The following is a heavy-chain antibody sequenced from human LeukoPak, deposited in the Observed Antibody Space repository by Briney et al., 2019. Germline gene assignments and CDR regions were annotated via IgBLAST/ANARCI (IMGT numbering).Heavy chain of an antibody. J-gene: IGHJ4*02. D-gene: IGHD1-26*01. Sequence: PGGSLRLSCAASGFTFRSYWMHWIRQAPGKGLEWVSRIDSDGSNTTYADSVKGRFTISRDNAKNTLYLEMNSLRAEDTAVYYCARATGSYYGLGYWGQGTLVTVSS. V-gene: IGHV3-74*01. CDR1: GFTFRSYW. CDR3: ARATGSYYGLGY. CDR2: IDSDGSNT.